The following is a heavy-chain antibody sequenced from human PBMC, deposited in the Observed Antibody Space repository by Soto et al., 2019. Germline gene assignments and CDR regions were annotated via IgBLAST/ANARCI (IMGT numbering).Heavy chain of an antibody. J-gene: IGHJ4*02. CDR2: ISYDGNNR. CDR1: GFTFSNYG. Sequence: GGSLRLSCAASGFTFSNYGMHWVRQAPGKGLEWVAVISYDGNNRYYGDSVKGRFTISRDNSKNTVYLQMNSLRVEDTAVYYCASTWSGYYYFDSWGQGTLVTVSS. CDR3: ASTWSGYYYFDS. V-gene: IGHV3-30*03. D-gene: IGHD3-3*01.